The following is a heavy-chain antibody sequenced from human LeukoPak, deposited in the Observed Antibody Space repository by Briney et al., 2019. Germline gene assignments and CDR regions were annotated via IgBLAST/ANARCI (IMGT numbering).Heavy chain of an antibody. CDR1: GYTLTNYY. D-gene: IGHD3-22*01. Sequence: ASVKVSCKVSGYTLTNYYMHWVRQAPGQGLEWMGIINPSGGSTNYPQKFQGRVTMTRDTSTSTVYMELSSLRSEDTAVYYCARDLGSSGYYTAFDIRGQGTMVTVSS. V-gene: IGHV1-46*01. CDR2: INPSGGST. CDR3: ARDLGSSGYYTAFDI. J-gene: IGHJ3*02.